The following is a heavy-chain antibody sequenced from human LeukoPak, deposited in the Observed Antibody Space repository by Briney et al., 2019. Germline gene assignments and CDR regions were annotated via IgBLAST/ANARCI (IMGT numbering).Heavy chain of an antibody. V-gene: IGHV3-30*04. CDR2: ISYHGSNK. CDR3: ARGSLAAATFDY. J-gene: IGHJ4*02. Sequence: GGSLRLSCAASGFTFSTYAMHWVRQAPGQGLEWVAVISYHGSNKDYAAPVKGRFTISRDNSNNTLYLQMNSLRAEDTAVYYCARGSLAAATFDYWGQGTLVTVSS. CDR1: GFTFSTYA. D-gene: IGHD6-25*01.